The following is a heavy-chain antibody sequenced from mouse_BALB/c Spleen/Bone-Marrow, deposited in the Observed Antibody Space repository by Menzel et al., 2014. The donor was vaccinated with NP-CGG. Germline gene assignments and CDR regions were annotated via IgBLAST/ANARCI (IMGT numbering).Heavy chain of an antibody. CDR1: GFDFSRYW. V-gene: IGHV4-1*02. Sequence: EVKLVESGGGLVQPGGSLKLSCTASGFDFSRYWMTWVRQTPGKGLEWIGEINPDSSTINYTPSLKDKFIISRDNAKNTLYLQMSKVRSGDTALYYCARPGYYGYQDVWGAGATVTVSS. CDR2: INPDSSTI. CDR3: ARPGYYGYQDV. D-gene: IGHD1-2*01. J-gene: IGHJ1*01.